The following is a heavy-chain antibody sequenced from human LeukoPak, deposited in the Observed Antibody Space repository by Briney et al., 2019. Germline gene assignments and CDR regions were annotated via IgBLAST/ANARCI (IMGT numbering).Heavy chain of an antibody. Sequence: ASVKVSCKASGYTFTSYGISWVRQAPGQGLEWMGWISAYNGNTNYAQKPQGRVTMTTDTSTSTAYMELRSLRSDDTAVYYCARVVPTGAYDSSGYYYVGGGPNWFDPWGQGTLVTVSS. D-gene: IGHD3-22*01. V-gene: IGHV1-18*01. CDR1: GYTFTSYG. CDR2: ISAYNGNT. CDR3: ARVVPTGAYDSSGYYYVGGGPNWFDP. J-gene: IGHJ5*02.